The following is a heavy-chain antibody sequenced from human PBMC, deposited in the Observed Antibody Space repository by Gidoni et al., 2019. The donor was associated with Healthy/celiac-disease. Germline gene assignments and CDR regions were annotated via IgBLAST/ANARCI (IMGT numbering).Heavy chain of an antibody. CDR2: ISAYNGNT. J-gene: IGHJ4*02. Sequence: QVQLVQSGAEVKKPGASVKVSCKASGYTFTSYVISWVRQAPGQGLEWMGWISAYNGNTNYAQKLQGRVTMTTDTSTSTAYMELRSLRSDDTAVYYCARDGHIWGSYRPPSPFDYWGQGTLVTVSS. D-gene: IGHD3-16*02. V-gene: IGHV1-18*01. CDR3: ARDGHIWGSYRPPSPFDY. CDR1: GYTFTSYV.